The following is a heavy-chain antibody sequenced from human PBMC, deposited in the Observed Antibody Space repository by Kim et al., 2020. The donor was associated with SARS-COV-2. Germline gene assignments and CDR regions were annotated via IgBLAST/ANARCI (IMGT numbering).Heavy chain of an antibody. D-gene: IGHD6-13*01. CDR3: ARVPYSSSGKDLDY. V-gene: IGHV4-34*01. Sequence: SETLSLTCAVYGGSFSGYYWSWIRQPPGKGLEWIGEINHSGSTNYNPSLKSRVTISVDTSKNQFSLKLSSVTAADTAVYYCARVPYSSSGKDLDYWGPGT. CDR2: INHSGST. CDR1: GGSFSGYY. J-gene: IGHJ4*02.